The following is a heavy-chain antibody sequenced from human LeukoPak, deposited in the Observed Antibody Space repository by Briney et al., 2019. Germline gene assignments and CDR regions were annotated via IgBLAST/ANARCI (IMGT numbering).Heavy chain of an antibody. Sequence: GASVKVSCKASGGTISSYAISWVRQAPGQGLEWMGGIIPIFGTANYAQKFQGRVTITTDESTSTAYMELSSLRSEDTAVYYCARGDYDFWSGYPTQTNWFDPWGQGTLVTVSS. CDR2: IIPIFGTA. V-gene: IGHV1-69*05. CDR1: GGTISSYA. CDR3: ARGDYDFWSGYPTQTNWFDP. J-gene: IGHJ5*02. D-gene: IGHD3-3*01.